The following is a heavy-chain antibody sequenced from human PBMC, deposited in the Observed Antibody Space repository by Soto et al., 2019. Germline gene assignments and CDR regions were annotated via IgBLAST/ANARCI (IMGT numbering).Heavy chain of an antibody. D-gene: IGHD3-22*01. Sequence: PGESLKISCKGSGYSFTSYWIGWVRQMPGKGLEWMGIIYPGDSDTRYSPSFQGQVTISADKSISTAYLQWSSLKASDTAMYYCARFLYCVRGTGNYYDSSYGDDYWGQGTLVTVSS. CDR2: IYPGDSDT. CDR3: ARFLYCVRGTGNYYDSSYGDDY. CDR1: GYSFTSYW. V-gene: IGHV5-51*01. J-gene: IGHJ4*02.